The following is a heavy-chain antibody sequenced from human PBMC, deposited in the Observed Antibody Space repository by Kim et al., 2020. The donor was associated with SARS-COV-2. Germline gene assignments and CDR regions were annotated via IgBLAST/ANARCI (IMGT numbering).Heavy chain of an antibody. Sequence: GESLKISCKGSEYSFTSYWIGWVRQMPGKGLEWMWIIYPGDSDTRYSPSFQGQVTISADKSISTAYLQWSSLKASDTAMYYCARGTAVTFDWFDPWGQGTLVTVSS. CDR3: ARGTAVTFDWFDP. CDR2: IYPGDSDT. V-gene: IGHV5-51*01. CDR1: EYSFTSYW. D-gene: IGHD4-17*01. J-gene: IGHJ5*02.